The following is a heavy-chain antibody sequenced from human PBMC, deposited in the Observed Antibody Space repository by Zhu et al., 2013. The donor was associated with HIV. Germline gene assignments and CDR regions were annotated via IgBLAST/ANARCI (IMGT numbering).Heavy chain of an antibody. J-gene: IGHJ4*02. CDR3: AFHPRSGGDEES. CDR2: MNPHSGHS. D-gene: IGHD2-21*01. Sequence: QVQLVQSGAEVKKPGASVKVSCKTSGYTFTSYDINWVRQATGQGLEWMGWMNPHSGHSGSAQKFQGRVTITAEESSATVNVELRSLKSEDTAVYYCAFHPRSGGDEESWGQGTLVTVSS. V-gene: IGHV1-8*01. CDR1: GYTFTSYD.